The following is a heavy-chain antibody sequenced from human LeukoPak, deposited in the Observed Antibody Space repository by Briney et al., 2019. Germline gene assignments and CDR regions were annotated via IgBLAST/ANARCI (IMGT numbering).Heavy chain of an antibody. CDR1: GFTFSSYS. CDR2: ISSSSNYI. V-gene: IGHV3-21*01. D-gene: IGHD6-19*01. CDR3: ARDPRYSSGWYRGGNWFDP. J-gene: IGHJ5*02. Sequence: GGSLRLSCAASGFTFSSYSMNWVRQAPGKGLEWVSSISSSSNYIYYADSVKGRFTISRDNAKNSLYLQMNSLRAEDTAVYYCARDPRYSSGWYRGGNWFDPWGQGTLVTVSS.